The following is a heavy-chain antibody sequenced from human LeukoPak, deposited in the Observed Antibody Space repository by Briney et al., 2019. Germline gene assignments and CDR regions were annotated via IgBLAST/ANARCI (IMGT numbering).Heavy chain of an antibody. D-gene: IGHD6-13*01. J-gene: IGHJ4*02. CDR1: GYTFTGYY. Sequence: ASLKVSCKASGYTFTGYYMHWVRQAPGQGLEWMGGINPNSVGTNYAQKFHGSVPMTRDASISTAYMELSRLRSDDTAVYYCARDPSSCWYGGFDYWGQGTLVIVSS. CDR3: ARDPSSCWYGGFDY. CDR2: INPNSVGT. V-gene: IGHV1-2*02.